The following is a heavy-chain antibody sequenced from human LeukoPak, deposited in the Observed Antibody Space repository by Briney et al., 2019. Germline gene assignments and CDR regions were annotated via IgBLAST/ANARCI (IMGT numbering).Heavy chain of an antibody. Sequence: ASVKVSCKTSGYSFTNYGITWVRQAPGQGLEWMGWISGYNSKPFYAQNFQGRVTMTTDTSTSTVYMELSSLRSEDTAVYYCARDGYYYGSGDGTFDYWGQGTLVTVSS. CDR1: GYSFTNYG. D-gene: IGHD3-10*01. V-gene: IGHV1-18*01. CDR3: ARDGYYYGSGDGTFDY. J-gene: IGHJ4*02. CDR2: ISGYNSKP.